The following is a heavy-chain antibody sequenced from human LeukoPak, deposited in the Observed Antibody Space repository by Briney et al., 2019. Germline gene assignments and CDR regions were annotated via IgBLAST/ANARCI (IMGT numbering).Heavy chain of an antibody. CDR2: ISAYNGNT. V-gene: IGHV1-18*01. J-gene: IGHJ4*02. D-gene: IGHD5-12*01. Sequence: GASVKVSCKVSGYTLTELSMHWVRQAPGKGLEWMGWISAYNGNTNYAQKLQGRVTMTTDTSTSTAYMELRSLRSDDTAVYYCARVDIVATIQSYWGQGTLVTVSS. CDR3: ARVDIVATIQSY. CDR1: GYTLTELS.